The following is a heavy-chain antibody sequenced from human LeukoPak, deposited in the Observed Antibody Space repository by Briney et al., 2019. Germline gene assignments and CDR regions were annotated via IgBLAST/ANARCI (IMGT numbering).Heavy chain of an antibody. Sequence: GESLKISCKGSGYSFTNYWIGWVRQMPGKGLEWMGIIYPGDSDATYSPSFRGQVTISADKSISTAYLQWSALKASDSAMYYCARHSSRGTVVVPAAIGYWGQGTLVTVSS. V-gene: IGHV5-51*01. D-gene: IGHD2-2*01. CDR1: GYSFTNYW. CDR2: IYPGDSDA. J-gene: IGHJ4*02. CDR3: ARHSSRGTVVVPAAIGY.